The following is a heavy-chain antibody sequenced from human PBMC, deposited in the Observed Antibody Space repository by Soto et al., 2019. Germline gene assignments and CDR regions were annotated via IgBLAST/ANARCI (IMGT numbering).Heavy chain of an antibody. CDR2: ISSNGGST. CDR1: GFTSSTYA. J-gene: IGHJ5*02. D-gene: IGHD3-22*01. V-gene: IGHV3-64D*09. Sequence: PEGCLRLSCSASGFTSSTYAMHWVRPAPGKGLDYGSAISSNGGSTYHADAVKGRFTISRDNSKNPLYLQMSSLRAEDTAVYYCVKEGYYYDSSGYYYGWSDPWGQGTLVTVSS. CDR3: VKEGYYYDSSGYYYGWSDP.